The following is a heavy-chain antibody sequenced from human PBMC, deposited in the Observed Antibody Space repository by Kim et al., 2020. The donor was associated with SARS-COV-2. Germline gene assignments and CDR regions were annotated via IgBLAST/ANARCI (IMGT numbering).Heavy chain of an antibody. CDR2: IYYSGST. D-gene: IGHD4-17*01. Sequence: SETLSLTCTVSGGSISSSSYYWGWIRQPPGKGLEWIGSIYYSGSTYYNPSLKSRVTISVDTSKNQFSLKLSSVTAADTAVYYCARVHDLSWGTTEDYFD. CDR3: ARVHDLSWGTTEDYFD. CDR1: GGSISSSSYY. J-gene: IGHJ4*01. V-gene: IGHV4-39*07.